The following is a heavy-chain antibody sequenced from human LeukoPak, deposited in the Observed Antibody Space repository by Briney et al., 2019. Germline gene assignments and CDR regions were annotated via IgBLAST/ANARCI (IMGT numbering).Heavy chain of an antibody. J-gene: IGHJ5*02. V-gene: IGHV3-66*01. CDR1: GFTVSSNY. CDR3: AKDLLWFGELLSPNWFDP. Sequence: PGGSLRLSCAASGFTVSSNYMSWVRQAPGKGLEWVSVIYSGGSTYYADSVKGRFTISRDNSKNTLYLQMNSLRAEDTAVYYCAKDLLWFGELLSPNWFDPWGQGTLVTVSS. CDR2: IYSGGST. D-gene: IGHD3-10*01.